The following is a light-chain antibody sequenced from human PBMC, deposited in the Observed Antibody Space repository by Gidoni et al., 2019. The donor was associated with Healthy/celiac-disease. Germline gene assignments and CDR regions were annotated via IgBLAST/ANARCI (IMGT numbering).Light chain of an antibody. Sequence: EIVLTPSPGTLSLSPGERATLSCRAGQSVSSSYLAWYQQKPGQAPRLLIYGASRRATGIPDRFSGSGSGTDFTLTISRLEPEDFAVYYCQQYGSSSFTFGPGTKVDIK. CDR1: QSVSSSY. V-gene: IGKV3-20*01. CDR3: QQYGSSSFT. J-gene: IGKJ3*01. CDR2: GAS.